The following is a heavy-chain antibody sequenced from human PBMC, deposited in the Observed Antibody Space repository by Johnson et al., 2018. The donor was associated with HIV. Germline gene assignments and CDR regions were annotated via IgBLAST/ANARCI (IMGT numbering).Heavy chain of an antibody. CDR1: GYTFDDYG. CDR2: INWNGGST. J-gene: IGHJ3*02. V-gene: IGHV3-20*04. CDR3: AREGQDYIWESNGGLDI. D-gene: IGHD3-16*01. Sequence: EVQLVESGGGVVRPGGSLRLSCAASGYTFDDYGMSWVRQAPGRGLEWVSSINWNGGSTYFADSVKGRFTISRDNAKNSLYLQMNSLRTEDTALYYCAREGQDYIWESNGGLDIWGRGTMVTVSS.